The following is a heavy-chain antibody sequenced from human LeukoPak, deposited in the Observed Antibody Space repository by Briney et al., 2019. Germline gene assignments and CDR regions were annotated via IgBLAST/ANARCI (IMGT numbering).Heavy chain of an antibody. D-gene: IGHD2-2*01. CDR1: GGSISGYY. CDR2: IHYSGST. CDR3: ARRLGGTSTGFDY. V-gene: IGHV4-59*08. Sequence: SETLSLTCIVSGGSISGYYWSWIRQPPGKGLEWIGSIHYSGSTTYNPSLKSRVTISVDTSKNQFSLKLSSVTAADTAVYYCARRLGGTSTGFDYWGQGTLVTVSS. J-gene: IGHJ4*02.